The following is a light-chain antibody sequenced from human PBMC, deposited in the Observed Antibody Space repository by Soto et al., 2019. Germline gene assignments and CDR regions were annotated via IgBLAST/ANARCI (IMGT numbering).Light chain of an antibody. Sequence: QSVLTQPASVSGSPGQSITSSCSGTTSDVGIYYLVSWYQQHPGKAPKLVIYEVDKRPSGVSNRFSGSRSGNTASLTISGLEAEDDADYCCSAYAGSRWVFGGGTKVTVL. CDR1: TSDVGIYYL. J-gene: IGLJ3*02. V-gene: IGLV2-23*02. CDR3: SAYAGSRWV. CDR2: EVD.